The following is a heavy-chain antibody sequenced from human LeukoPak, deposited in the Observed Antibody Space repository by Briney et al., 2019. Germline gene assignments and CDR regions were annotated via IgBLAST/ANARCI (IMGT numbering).Heavy chain of an antibody. J-gene: IGHJ6*02. Sequence: PGGSLRLSCAASGFTVSGLCMSWVRQAPGKGLEWVAFLYTGDNTYYADSVKDRFTISRDNSKNTVYLQMNSLRAEDTAVYYCARDQRYYYGMDVWGQGTTVTVSS. V-gene: IGHV3-66*01. CDR2: LYTGDNT. CDR3: ARDQRYYYGMDV. CDR1: GFTVSGLC.